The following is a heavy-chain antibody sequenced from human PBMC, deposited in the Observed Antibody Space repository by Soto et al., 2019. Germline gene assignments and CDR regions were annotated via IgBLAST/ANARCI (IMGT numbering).Heavy chain of an antibody. CDR2: IYATGTT. CDR3: ARDGTKTLRDWFDP. J-gene: IGHJ5*02. CDR1: GASISGFY. Sequence: SETLSLTCTVSGASISGFYWSWIRKSAGKGLEWIGRIYATGTTDYNPSLKSRVMMSVDTSKKQFSLKLRSVTAADTAVYYCARDGTKTLRDWFDPWGQGMSVTVSS. D-gene: IGHD1-1*01. V-gene: IGHV4-4*07.